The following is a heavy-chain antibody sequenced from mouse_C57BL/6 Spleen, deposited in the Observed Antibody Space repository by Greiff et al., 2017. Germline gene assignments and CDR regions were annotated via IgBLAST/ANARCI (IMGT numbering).Heavy chain of an antibody. V-gene: IGHV1-61*01. Sequence: QVQLQQPGAELVRPGSSVKLSRKASGYTFTSYWMDWVKQRPGQGLEWIGNIYPSDSETHYNQKFKDKATLTVDKSSSTAYMQLSSLTSEDSAVYYCARWGPGRDYWGQGTTLTVSS. J-gene: IGHJ2*01. CDR3: ARWGPGRDY. D-gene: IGHD4-1*01. CDR1: GYTFTSYW. CDR2: IYPSDSET.